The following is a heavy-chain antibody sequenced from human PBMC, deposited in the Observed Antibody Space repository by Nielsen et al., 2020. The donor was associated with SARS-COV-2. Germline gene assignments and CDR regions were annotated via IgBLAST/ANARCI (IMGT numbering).Heavy chain of an antibody. D-gene: IGHD6-25*01. CDR3: ARALEWDSSAPRGFYGMDV. J-gene: IGHJ6*02. Sequence: WIRQPPGKGLEWVSVIYSGGSTYYADSVKGRFTISRDNSKNTLYLQMNSLRAEDTAVYYCARALEWDSSAPRGFYGMDVWGQGTTVTVSS. CDR2: IYSGGST. V-gene: IGHV3-66*02.